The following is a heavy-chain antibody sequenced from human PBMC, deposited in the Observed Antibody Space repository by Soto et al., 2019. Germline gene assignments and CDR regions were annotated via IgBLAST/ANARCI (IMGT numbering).Heavy chain of an antibody. V-gene: IGHV4-30-4*01. CDR3: ARDRSNSPDYFAD. CDR1: GVSINSADYY. Sequence: SETLSLTCAVSGVSINSADYYWTWVRQPPGEALEWVGYIYNNGKTLYNPSLMSRITMSMDTSKNQFSLNLNSVTAADTAVYYCARDRSNSPDYFADWGQGTLVTVSS. J-gene: IGHJ4*02. D-gene: IGHD6-6*01. CDR2: IYNNGKT.